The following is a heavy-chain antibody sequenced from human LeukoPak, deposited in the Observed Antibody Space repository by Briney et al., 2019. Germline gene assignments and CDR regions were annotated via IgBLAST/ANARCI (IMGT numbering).Heavy chain of an antibody. CDR2: ISTTSGTI. J-gene: IGHJ5*02. CDR3: AGGYCSDGTCYRFDP. Sequence: GGSLSLSCTASGFTFSTYGMNWVRQAPGKGLEWLSYISTTSGTIYYADSVKGRFTISRDNATNSLYLQMNSLRAEDTAVYYCAGGYCSDGTCYRFDPWGQGTLVTVSS. D-gene: IGHD2-15*01. CDR1: GFTFSTYG. V-gene: IGHV3-48*01.